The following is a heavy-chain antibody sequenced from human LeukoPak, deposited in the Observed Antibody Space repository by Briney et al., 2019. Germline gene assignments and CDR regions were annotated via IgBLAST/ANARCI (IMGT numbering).Heavy chain of an antibody. Sequence: GASVKVSCKASGYTFTDYYVHWVRQAPGQGLEWMGRINAKSGDTNAAQRFQGRVTMTRVTSITTACLELSRLRSDDTAVYYCARDELYNGYYSVKYHYNGMDVWGQGTTVTVSS. CDR3: ARDELYNGYYSVKYHYNGMDV. CDR2: INAKSGDT. D-gene: IGHD3-3*01. V-gene: IGHV1-2*06. CDR1: GYTFTDYY. J-gene: IGHJ6*02.